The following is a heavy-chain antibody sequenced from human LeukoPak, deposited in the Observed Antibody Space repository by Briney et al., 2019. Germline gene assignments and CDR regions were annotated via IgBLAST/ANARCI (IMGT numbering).Heavy chain of an antibody. V-gene: IGHV3-23*01. J-gene: IGHJ4*02. D-gene: IGHD3-22*01. Sequence: PGGSLRLSCATSGFTFSSYAMSWVRQAPGKGLEWVSAISGSGGSTYYADSVKGRFTISRDNSKNTLYLQMNSLRAEDTAVYYCALYYYDSSGYYGGYFDYWGQGTLVTVSS. CDR1: GFTFSSYA. CDR3: ALYYYDSSGYYGGYFDY. CDR2: ISGSGGST.